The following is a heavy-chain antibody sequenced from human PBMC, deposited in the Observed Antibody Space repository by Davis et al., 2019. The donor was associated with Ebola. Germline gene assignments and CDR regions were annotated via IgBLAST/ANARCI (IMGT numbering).Heavy chain of an antibody. J-gene: IGHJ4*02. CDR1: GGTFSSYA. Sequence: ASVKVSCKASGGTFSSYAISWVRQAPGQGLEWMGWISAYNGNTNYAQKLQGRVTMTTDTSTSTAYMELRSLRSDDTAVYYCARAPPRYSRPLLGDYWGQGTLVTVSS. D-gene: IGHD6-13*01. V-gene: IGHV1-18*01. CDR2: ISAYNGNT. CDR3: ARAPPRYSRPLLGDY.